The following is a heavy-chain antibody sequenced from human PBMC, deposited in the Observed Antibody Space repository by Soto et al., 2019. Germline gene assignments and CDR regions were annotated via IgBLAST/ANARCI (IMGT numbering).Heavy chain of an antibody. D-gene: IGHD2-2*01. CDR1: GGSVSSGSYY. V-gene: IGHV4-61*01. J-gene: IGHJ6*02. CDR3: ASLTRYQQLPYYYSGMDV. Sequence: QVQLQESGPGLVKPSETLSLTCTVSGGSVSSGSYYWSWIRQPPGKGLEWIGYIYYSGSTNYNPSRKSRVTISVDTSKTQFSRRLSSVTAADTAVYYCASLTRYQQLPYYYSGMDVWAKGPRSPSP. CDR2: IYYSGST.